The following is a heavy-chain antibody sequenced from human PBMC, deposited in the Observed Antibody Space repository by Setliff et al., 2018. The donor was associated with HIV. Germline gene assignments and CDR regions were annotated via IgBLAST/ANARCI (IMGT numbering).Heavy chain of an antibody. CDR3: ARVPYRSAWFSGGHDAFDV. Sequence: GASVKVSCKASGYTFTSYGISWVRQAPGQGLEWMGWISGYNGNTKYVQKYQGRVTMTTDTSTSKAYMELRTLRSDDTAVYYCARVPYRSAWFSGGHDAFDVWGQGTMVTVSS. D-gene: IGHD6-19*01. CDR2: ISGYNGNT. CDR1: GYTFTSYG. V-gene: IGHV1-18*01. J-gene: IGHJ3*01.